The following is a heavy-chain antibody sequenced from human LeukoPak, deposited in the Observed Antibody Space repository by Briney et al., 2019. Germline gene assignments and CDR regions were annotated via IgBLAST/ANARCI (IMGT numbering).Heavy chain of an antibody. D-gene: IGHD3-22*01. J-gene: IGHJ1*01. CDR1: GYTFTSYD. Sequence: EASVKVSCKASGYTFTSYDINWVRQATGQGLEWMGWMNPNSGNTGYAQKFQGRVTMTRNTSISTAYMELSSLRSEDTAVYYCARGRTFNNPGYYYDSSGTFQHWGQGTLVTVSS. V-gene: IGHV1-8*01. CDR3: ARGRTFNNPGYYYDSSGTFQH. CDR2: MNPNSGNT.